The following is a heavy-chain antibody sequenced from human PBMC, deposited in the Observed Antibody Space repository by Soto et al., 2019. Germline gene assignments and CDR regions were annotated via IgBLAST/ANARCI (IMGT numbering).Heavy chain of an antibody. CDR1: GFTFSGSA. J-gene: IGHJ4*02. CDR2: IRTKSNGYAT. CDR3: SRVEYVTSSPIG. V-gene: IGHV3-73*01. D-gene: IGHD6-6*01. Sequence: GGSLRLSCAASGFTFSGSAIHWVRQACGKGLEWVARIRTKSNGYATTYAASVKGRFTISRDDSKNMAYLQMNGLKTEDTAMYYCSRVEYVTSSPIGWGQGTLVTVSS.